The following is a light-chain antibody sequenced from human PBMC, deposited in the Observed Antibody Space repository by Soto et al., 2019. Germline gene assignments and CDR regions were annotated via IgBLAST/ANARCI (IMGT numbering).Light chain of an antibody. V-gene: IGKV3-15*01. CDR3: QQRNVWPPIT. CDR1: QSVRDN. CDR2: RAS. J-gene: IGKJ5*01. Sequence: EILLTQSPATLAVSPGEGATLSCRASQSVRDNLAWYQQKPGQAPRLLIYRASTRATGVPARFGGSGSGTDFTLTINSLEPEDFAVYYCQQRNVWPPITFGQGTRLEI.